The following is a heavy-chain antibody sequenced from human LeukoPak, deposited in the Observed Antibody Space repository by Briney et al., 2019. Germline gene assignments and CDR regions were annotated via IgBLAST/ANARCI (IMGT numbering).Heavy chain of an antibody. V-gene: IGHV3-23*01. CDR1: RFTFSTYA. D-gene: IGHD6-13*01. J-gene: IGHJ4*02. CDR2: LSDGGGYT. CDR3: ATAYSTTWSFSDF. Sequence: GESLRLSCAASRFTFSTYAMSWVRQAPGKGLEWVSGLSDGGGYTYYADSVKGRFTISRDNAKNTLYLQMNSLRAEDTAIYYCATAYSTTWSFSDFWGQGTLVTVSS.